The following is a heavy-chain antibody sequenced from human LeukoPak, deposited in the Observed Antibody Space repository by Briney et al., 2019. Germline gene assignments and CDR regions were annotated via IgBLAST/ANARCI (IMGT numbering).Heavy chain of an antibody. CDR2: FDPEDGET. J-gene: IGHJ4*02. Sequence: GASVKVSCKVSGYTLTELSMHWVRQAPGKGLEWMGSFDPEDGETIYAQKFQGRVTMTGDTSTDTAYMELSSLRSEDTAVYYCATGGYQLLWGQGTLVTVSS. CDR1: GYTLTELS. D-gene: IGHD2-2*01. CDR3: ATGGYQLL. V-gene: IGHV1-24*01.